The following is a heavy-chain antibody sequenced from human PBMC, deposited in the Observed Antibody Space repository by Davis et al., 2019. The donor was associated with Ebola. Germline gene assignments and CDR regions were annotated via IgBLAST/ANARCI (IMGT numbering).Heavy chain of an antibody. V-gene: IGHV3-23*01. CDR2: ISGSGGTT. J-gene: IGHJ2*01. CDR1: VITFSSYA. Sequence: GESLKISCADSVITFSSYAMTWVRQAPGKGLAWVAAISGSGGTTYYAGSVKGRFTVSRDDSKKTLYLQMNSLRAEDTAVYYCAKDGGNYPYWYFDLWGRGTLVTVSS. CDR3: AKDGGNYPYWYFDL. D-gene: IGHD1-7*01.